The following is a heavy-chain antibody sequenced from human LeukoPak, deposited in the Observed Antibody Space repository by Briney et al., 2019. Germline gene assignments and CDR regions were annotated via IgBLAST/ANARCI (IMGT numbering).Heavy chain of an antibody. CDR1: GYSISSGYY. J-gene: IGHJ5*02. CDR2: IYHSGST. CDR3: ARQNHPHSAWLDP. D-gene: IGHD1-14*01. V-gene: IGHV4-38-2*01. Sequence: SETLSLACAVSGYSISSGYYWGWIRQPPGKGLEWIGSIYHSGSTYYNPSLKSRVTISVDTSKNQFSLKLSSVTAADTAVYYCARQNHPHSAWLDPWGQGTLVTVSS.